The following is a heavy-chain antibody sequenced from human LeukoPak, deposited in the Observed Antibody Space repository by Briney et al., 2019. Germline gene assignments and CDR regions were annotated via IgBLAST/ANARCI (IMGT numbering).Heavy chain of an antibody. D-gene: IGHD3-10*01. CDR3: ARGLFYF. CDR2: INNDGSYT. CDR1: GFTFSNYW. V-gene: IGHV3-74*01. Sequence: QAGGSLRLSCAASGFTFSNYWMHWVCQAPGKGLVLVSRINNDGSYTSYADSVKGRFTIFRDNTKNTLYLQMNSLRDEDTAVYYCARGLFYFWGQGTLVTVSS. J-gene: IGHJ4*02.